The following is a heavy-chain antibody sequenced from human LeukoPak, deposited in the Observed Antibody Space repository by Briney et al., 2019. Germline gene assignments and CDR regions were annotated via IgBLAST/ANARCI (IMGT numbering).Heavy chain of an antibody. CDR2: ISGSGGST. D-gene: IGHD2-15*01. V-gene: IGHV3-23*01. J-gene: IGHJ4*02. Sequence: PGGSLRLSCAASGFTFNSYAMNWVRQAPGKGLEWVSAISGSGGSTYYADSVKGRFTISRDNAKNSLYLQMNSLRAEDTAVYYCARDLVGFDYWGQGTLVTVSS. CDR1: GFTFNSYA. CDR3: ARDLVGFDY.